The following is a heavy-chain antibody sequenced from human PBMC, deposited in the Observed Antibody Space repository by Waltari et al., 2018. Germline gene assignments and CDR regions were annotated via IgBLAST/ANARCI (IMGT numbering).Heavy chain of an antibody. CDR3: AKGAWCDN. Sequence: EVQLLESGGGLAQLGGSLRLSCVTSGFPFRTYDMTWVRQAPGKGLEWVSGIRASGGSTYYADSVKGRFTISRDNSKNTLYLQMNSLRAEDSAIYYCAKGAWCDNWGQGTLVTVSS. CDR1: GFPFRTYD. V-gene: IGHV3-23*01. D-gene: IGHD2-8*02. J-gene: IGHJ4*02. CDR2: IRASGGST.